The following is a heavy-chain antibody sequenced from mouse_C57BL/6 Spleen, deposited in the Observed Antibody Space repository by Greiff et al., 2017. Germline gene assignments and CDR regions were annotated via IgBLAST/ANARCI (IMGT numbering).Heavy chain of an antibody. D-gene: IGHD2-1*01. Sequence: VQLQQSGPELVKPGASVKMSCKASGYTFTDYNMHWVKQSHGKSLEWIGYINPNNGGTSYNQTFKGKATLTVNKSSSTAYMELRSLTSEDSAVYYCARGRAYGNYFDYWGQGTTLTVSA. J-gene: IGHJ2*01. CDR2: INPNNGGT. CDR3: ARGRAYGNYFDY. V-gene: IGHV1-22*01. CDR1: GYTFTDYN.